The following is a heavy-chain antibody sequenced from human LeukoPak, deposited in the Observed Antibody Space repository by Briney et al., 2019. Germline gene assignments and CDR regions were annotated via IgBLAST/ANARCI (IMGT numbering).Heavy chain of an antibody. CDR3: ARAEYGNWFDP. CDR1: GFTVNSNY. CDR2: IYTTDIT. J-gene: IGHJ5*02. Sequence: GGSLRLSCAASGFTVNSNYMSWVRQAPGKGLEWVSLIYTTDITYYADSVKGRFTISRDNSKNTVSLQMNSLRADDTAVYYCARAEYGNWFDPWGQGTLVTVSS. D-gene: IGHD2-2*01. V-gene: IGHV3-53*01.